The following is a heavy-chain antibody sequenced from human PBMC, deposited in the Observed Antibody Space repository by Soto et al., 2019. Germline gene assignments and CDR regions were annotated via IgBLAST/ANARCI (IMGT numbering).Heavy chain of an antibody. CDR3: ASSTDIVVVVAALTPSYSYYGMDV. J-gene: IGHJ6*02. CDR2: IIPIFGTA. V-gene: IGHV1-69*01. D-gene: IGHD2-15*01. Sequence: QVQLVQSGAEVKKPGSSVKVSCKASGGTFSSYAISWVRQAPGQGLEWMGGIIPIFGTANYAQKFQGRVKITADECTSTAYMELSSLRSEDTAVYYCASSTDIVVVVAALTPSYSYYGMDVWGQGTTVTVSS. CDR1: GGTFSSYA.